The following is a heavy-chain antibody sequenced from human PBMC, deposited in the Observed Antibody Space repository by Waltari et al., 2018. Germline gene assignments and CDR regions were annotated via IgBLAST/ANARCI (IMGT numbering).Heavy chain of an antibody. CDR2: ISIDGSNK. V-gene: IGHV3-30-3*01. D-gene: IGHD6-13*01. Sequence: QVQLVESGGGVVQPGRSLRLSCAASGFTFSSYAMHWVRQAPGNGREWVAVISIDGSNKSYADSVKGRFTISRDNSKNTLYLQMNSLRAEDTAVYYCARDRLSSSWAFDYWGQGTLVTVSS. J-gene: IGHJ4*02. CDR1: GFTFSSYA. CDR3: ARDRLSSSWAFDY.